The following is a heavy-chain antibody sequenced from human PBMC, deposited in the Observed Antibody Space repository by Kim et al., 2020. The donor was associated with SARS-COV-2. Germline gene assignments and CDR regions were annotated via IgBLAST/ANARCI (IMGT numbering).Heavy chain of an antibody. V-gene: IGHV3-33*01. Sequence: GGSLRLSCAASGFTFSSYGMHWVRQAPGKGLEWVAVIWYDGSNKYYADSVKGRFTISRDNSKNTLYLQMNSLRAEDTAVYYCARDQGGQLVEGLLDPWGQGTLVTVSS. CDR3: ARDQGGQLVEGLLDP. D-gene: IGHD6-13*01. CDR1: GFTFSSYG. J-gene: IGHJ5*02. CDR2: IWYDGSNK.